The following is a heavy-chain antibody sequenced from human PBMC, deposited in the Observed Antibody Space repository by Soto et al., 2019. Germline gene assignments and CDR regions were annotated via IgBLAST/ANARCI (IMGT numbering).Heavy chain of an antibody. CDR1: GGTFSSYT. CDR2: IIPILGIA. CDR3: ARAPGPSTWN. D-gene: IGHD5-12*01. J-gene: IGHJ4*02. V-gene: IGHV1-69*02. Sequence: QVQLVQSGAEVKKPGSSVKVSCKASGGTFSSYTISWVRQAPGQGLEWMGRIIPILGIANHAQKFQGRVKITADKSAITAYMELSSLRSEDTAVYCCARAPGPSTWNWGQGTLVTVSS.